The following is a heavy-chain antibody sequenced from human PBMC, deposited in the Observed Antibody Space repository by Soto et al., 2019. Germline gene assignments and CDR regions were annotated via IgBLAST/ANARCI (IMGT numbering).Heavy chain of an antibody. CDR1: GGYIRSGGYS. Sequence: SETQSLTCAVSGGYIRSGGYSWSWIRQPPGKGLEWIGYIYHSGSTYYNPSLKSRVTISVDRSKNQFSLKLSSVTAADTAVYYCARGPPFGYWGQGTLVTVSS. CDR2: IYHSGST. D-gene: IGHD3-10*01. V-gene: IGHV4-30-2*01. J-gene: IGHJ4*02. CDR3: ARGPPFGY.